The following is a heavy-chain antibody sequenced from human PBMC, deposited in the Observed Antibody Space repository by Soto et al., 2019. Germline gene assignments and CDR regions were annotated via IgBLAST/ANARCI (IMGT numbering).Heavy chain of an antibody. J-gene: IGHJ6*02. V-gene: IGHV3-30*18. Sequence: GGSLRLSCAASGFTFSSYGMHWVRQAPGKGLEWVAVISYDGSNKYYADSVKGRFTISRDNSKNTLYLQMNSLRAEDTAVYYCAKDPTIFGDYYYYGMDVWGQGTTVTVSS. CDR2: ISYDGSNK. D-gene: IGHD3-3*01. CDR1: GFTFSSYG. CDR3: AKDPTIFGDYYYYGMDV.